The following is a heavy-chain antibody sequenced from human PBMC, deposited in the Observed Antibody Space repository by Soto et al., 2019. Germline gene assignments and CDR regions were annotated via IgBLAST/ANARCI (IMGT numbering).Heavy chain of an antibody. Sequence: QVHLVQSGAEVKKPGASVKVSCKGSGYAFTTYGITWVRQAPGQGLEWMGWISAHNGNTNYARKRQGRVTVTRDTSASTAYMELRRLRSDDTAVYYCARGRYGDYWGQGALVTVSS. D-gene: IGHD1-1*01. CDR3: ARGRYGDY. CDR2: ISAHNGNT. J-gene: IGHJ4*02. V-gene: IGHV1-18*01. CDR1: GYAFTTYG.